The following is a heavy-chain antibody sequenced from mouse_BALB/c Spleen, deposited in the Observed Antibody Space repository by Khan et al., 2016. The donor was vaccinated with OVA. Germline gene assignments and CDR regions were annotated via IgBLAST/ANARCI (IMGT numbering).Heavy chain of an antibody. CDR1: GYAFTNYL. Sequence: QVQLQQSGAELVRPGTSVKVSCKASGYAFTNYLIEWVKQRPGQGLEWIGVINPGSGGTNYNEKFKGKATLTADKSSSTAYMQLSSLTSDDSAVYFCALRDYAMDYWGQGTSVTVSS. D-gene: IGHD1-1*01. V-gene: IGHV1-54*01. J-gene: IGHJ4*01. CDR2: INPGSGGT. CDR3: ALRDYAMDY.